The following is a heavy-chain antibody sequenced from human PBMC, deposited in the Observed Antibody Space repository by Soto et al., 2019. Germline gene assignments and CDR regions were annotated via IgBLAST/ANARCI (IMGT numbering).Heavy chain of an antibody. V-gene: IGHV4-59*01. CDR2: IYYSGST. D-gene: IGHD6-19*01. CDR1: GGSISSYY. Sequence: QVQLQESGPGLVKPSETLSLTCTVSGGSISSYYWSWIRQPPGKGLEWIGYIYYSGSTNYNPSLKSRVTISVDTSKNQFSLKLSSVTAADTAVYYCARTWLDAFDIWGQGTMVTVSS. CDR3: ARTWLDAFDI. J-gene: IGHJ3*02.